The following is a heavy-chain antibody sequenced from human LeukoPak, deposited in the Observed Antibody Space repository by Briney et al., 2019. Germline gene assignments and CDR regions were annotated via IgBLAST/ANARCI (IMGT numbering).Heavy chain of an antibody. Sequence: PGGSLRLSCAASGFTFSDYYMSWLRQAPGKGLEWVSYISSSGSTIYYADSVKGRFTISRDNAKNSLYLQMNSLRAEDTAVYYCARDGRYVLRFLEWSPPYYYGMDVWGQGTTVTVSS. CDR1: GFTFSDYY. D-gene: IGHD3-3*01. J-gene: IGHJ6*02. CDR3: ARDGRYVLRFLEWSPPYYYGMDV. V-gene: IGHV3-11*01. CDR2: ISSSGSTI.